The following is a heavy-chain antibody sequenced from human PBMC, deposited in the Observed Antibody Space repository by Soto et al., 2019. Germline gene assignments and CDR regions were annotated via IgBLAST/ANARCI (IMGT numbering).Heavy chain of an antibody. D-gene: IGHD1-26*01. V-gene: IGHV3-21*01. CDR2: ISSSRTYI. CDR1: GFNFGSYV. J-gene: IGHJ6*02. CDR3: ARRLVSPLYYYYYGMDV. Sequence: GGSLRLSCATSGFNFGSYVMHWVRQAPGKGLEWVSSISSSRTYIYYADSVKGRFTISRDNAKNTLYLQMNSLTAEDTGVYFCARRLVSPLYYYYYGMDVWGQGTTVTVSS.